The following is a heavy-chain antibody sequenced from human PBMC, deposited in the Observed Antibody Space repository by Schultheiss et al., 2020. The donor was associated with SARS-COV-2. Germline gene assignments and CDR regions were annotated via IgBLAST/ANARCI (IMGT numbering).Heavy chain of an antibody. Sequence: SGPTLVKPTQTLTLTCTFSGFSLSNARMGVSWIRQPPGKALEWLARIDWDDDKFYSTSLKTRLTISKDTSKNQVVLTMTNMDPVDTATYYCARMARSYYFDYWGQGTLVTVSS. V-gene: IGHV2-70*04. CDR3: ARMARSYYFDY. CDR1: GFSLSNARMG. D-gene: IGHD5-12*01. CDR2: IDWDDDK. J-gene: IGHJ4*02.